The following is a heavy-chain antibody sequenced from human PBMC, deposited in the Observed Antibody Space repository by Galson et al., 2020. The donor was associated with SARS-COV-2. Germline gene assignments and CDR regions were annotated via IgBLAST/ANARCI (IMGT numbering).Heavy chain of an antibody. V-gene: IGHV6-1*01. D-gene: IGHD6-13*01. CDR1: GDSVSSNSAA. J-gene: IGHJ3*02. Sequence: SQTLSLTCAISGDSVSSNSAAWNWIRQSPSRGLEWLGRTYYRSQWSTDYAVSVKSRITINPDTSKNQFSLQLNSVTPEDTAIYYCGGRVAGAGSLHIWGQGTMVIVSS. CDR3: GGRVAGAGSLHI. CDR2: TYYRSQWST.